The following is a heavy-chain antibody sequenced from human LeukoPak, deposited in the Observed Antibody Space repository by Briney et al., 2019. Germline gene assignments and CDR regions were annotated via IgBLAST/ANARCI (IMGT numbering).Heavy chain of an antibody. CDR2: MNPNSGDT. Sequence: ASVKVSCKASGYTFTTYDITWVRQATGQGLEWMGWMNPNSGDTAYAQKFQGRVAMTRDTSISTAYMELSGLRSEDTAVYYCARGLGDYYDTSGYHYAVPAHWGQGTLVTVSS. CDR1: GYTFTTYD. V-gene: IGHV1-8*01. D-gene: IGHD3-22*01. CDR3: ARGLGDYYDTSGYHYAVPAH. J-gene: IGHJ4*02.